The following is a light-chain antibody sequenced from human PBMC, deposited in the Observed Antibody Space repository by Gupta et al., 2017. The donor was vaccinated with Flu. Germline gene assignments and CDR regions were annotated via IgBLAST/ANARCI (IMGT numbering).Light chain of an antibody. CDR1: QSISSSS. CDR3: QHYGSSIFT. Sequence: MVLTQSLGTLSLSPGERATLSCRASQSISSSSLAWYQQKLGQAPRLLIYAASSGATGIPDRFSGSGSGTDFTLTISRLEPEDFAVYYCQHYGSSIFTFGPGTKVDIK. V-gene: IGKV3-20*01. J-gene: IGKJ3*01. CDR2: AAS.